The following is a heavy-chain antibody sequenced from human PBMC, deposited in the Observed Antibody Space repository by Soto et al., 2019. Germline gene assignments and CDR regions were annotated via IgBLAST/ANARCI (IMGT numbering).Heavy chain of an antibody. CDR2: ISYSGSA. CDR3: AGLFGDYVSY. V-gene: IGHV4-39*01. D-gene: IGHD4-17*01. CDR1: GGSISGSSYY. J-gene: IGHJ4*02. Sequence: PSETLSLTCTVSGGSISGSSYYWGWIRQPPGKGLEWIGSISYSGSAYYSPSLKSRVTISVDTSKNQFSLNLSSVIAADTAVYYCAGLFGDYVSYWGQGTLVTVS.